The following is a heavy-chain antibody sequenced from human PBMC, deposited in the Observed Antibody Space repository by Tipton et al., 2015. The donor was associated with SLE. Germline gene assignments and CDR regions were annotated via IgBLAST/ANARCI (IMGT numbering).Heavy chain of an antibody. J-gene: IGHJ4*02. CDR2: MYYSGST. V-gene: IGHV4-31*02. CDR3: ARGRRGYTAYVVPDY. D-gene: IGHD5-12*01. Sequence: LRLSCVASGFTFSVYSMSWVRQHPGKGLEWIGYMYYSGSTYYNPSLKSRVSISVDTSKNQFSLKLSSLTAADTAVYYCARGRRGYTAYVVPDYWGQGTQVTVSS. CDR1: GFTFSVYS.